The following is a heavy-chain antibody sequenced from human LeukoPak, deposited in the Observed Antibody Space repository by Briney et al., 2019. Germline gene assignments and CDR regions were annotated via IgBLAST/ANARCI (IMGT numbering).Heavy chain of an antibody. CDR3: AKGGVAGTFDY. CDR2: VNPSGGST. J-gene: IGHJ4*02. CDR1: GYTFTSNY. V-gene: IGHV1-46*01. D-gene: IGHD6-19*01. Sequence: ASVKVSCKASGYTFTSNYIHWVQQAPGHGLEWMGLVNPSGGSTTYAQMFQGRVTMTRDTSTSTVYLELSSLRSEDTAVYYCAKGGVAGTFDYWGQGTQVTVSS.